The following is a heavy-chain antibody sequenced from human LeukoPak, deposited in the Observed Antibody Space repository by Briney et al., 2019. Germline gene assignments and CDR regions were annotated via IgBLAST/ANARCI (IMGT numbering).Heavy chain of an antibody. CDR1: GFTFSSYS. Sequence: PGGSLRLSCAASGFTFSSYSMNWVRQAPGKGLEWVSSISSSSSYIYYADSVKGRFTISRDNSKNTLYLQMNSLRAEDTAVYYCARMERFLEWSFDYWGQGTLVTVSS. CDR2: ISSSSSYI. V-gene: IGHV3-21*04. J-gene: IGHJ4*02. CDR3: ARMERFLEWSFDY. D-gene: IGHD3-3*01.